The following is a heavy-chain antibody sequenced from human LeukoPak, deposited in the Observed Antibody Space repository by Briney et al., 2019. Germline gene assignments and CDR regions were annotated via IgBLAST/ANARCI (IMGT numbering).Heavy chain of an antibody. Sequence: GGSLTLSCTASRFTYHNNAMSWVPRAPGKGQEWVTSINGGGDETEYTASVKGRFTLSRDNSKNTLYLQMNSLRPEDTAVYYCARCAASCYANAFDVWGQGTLLTVSS. D-gene: IGHD2-2*01. J-gene: IGHJ3*01. V-gene: IGHV3-23*01. CDR3: ARCAASCYANAFDV. CDR1: RFTYHNNA. CDR2: INGGGDET.